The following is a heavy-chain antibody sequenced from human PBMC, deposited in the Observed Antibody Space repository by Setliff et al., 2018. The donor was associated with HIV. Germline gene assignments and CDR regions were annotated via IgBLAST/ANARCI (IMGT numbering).Heavy chain of an antibody. Sequence: ASVKVSCKSYGYTFIDYGVCWVRQAPGQGLEWMGWINPYNGKRNYAQSLQGRVTMTTDTSTNSAYMELRNLKSDDTAVYYCTRALGTGDYSFYMDVWGKGTLVTVSS. CDR3: TRALGTGDYSFYMDV. D-gene: IGHD3-10*01. CDR2: INPYNGKR. CDR1: GYTFIDYG. V-gene: IGHV1-18*01. J-gene: IGHJ6*03.